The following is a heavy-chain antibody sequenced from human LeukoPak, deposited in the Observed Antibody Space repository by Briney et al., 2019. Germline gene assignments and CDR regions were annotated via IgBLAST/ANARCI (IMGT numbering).Heavy chain of an antibody. Sequence: SVKVSCKASGGTFSSYAISWVRQAPGQGLEWMGGIIPIFGTANYAQKFQGRVTITADESTSTAYMELSSLRSEDTAVYYCASLGSTVTSLDYWGQGTLVTVSS. V-gene: IGHV1-69*13. J-gene: IGHJ4*02. CDR3: ASLGSTVTSLDY. D-gene: IGHD4-17*01. CDR2: IIPIFGTA. CDR1: GGTFSSYA.